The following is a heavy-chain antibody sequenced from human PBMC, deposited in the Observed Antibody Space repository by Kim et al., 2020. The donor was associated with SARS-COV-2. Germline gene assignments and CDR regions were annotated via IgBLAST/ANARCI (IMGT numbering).Heavy chain of an antibody. CDR1: GGSISSYY. J-gene: IGHJ6*02. D-gene: IGHD3-16*01. CDR2: IYYSGST. V-gene: IGHV4-59*01. CDR3: ARVISVGGMDV. Sequence: SETLSLTCTVSGGSISSYYWSWIRQPPGKGLECIGYIYYSGSTNYNPSLKSRVTISGDTSKNQFSLKLSSVTAAGTAVYYCARVISVGGMDVWGQGTTVTVSS.